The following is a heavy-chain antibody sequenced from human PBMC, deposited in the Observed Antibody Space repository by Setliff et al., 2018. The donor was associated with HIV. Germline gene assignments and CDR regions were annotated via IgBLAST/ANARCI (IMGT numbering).Heavy chain of an antibody. CDR1: GYSISSGYY. V-gene: IGHV4-38-2*01. D-gene: IGHD4-17*01. Sequence: SETLSLTCGVSGYSISSGYYWGWIRQPPGKGLEWIGSTYHNGSTYYNPSLKSRVTISVDTSQNQFSLKLSSVTAADTAIYYCARRIYGNNPYFDYWSQGTLVTVSS. CDR2: TYHNGST. CDR3: ARRIYGNNPYFDY. J-gene: IGHJ4*02.